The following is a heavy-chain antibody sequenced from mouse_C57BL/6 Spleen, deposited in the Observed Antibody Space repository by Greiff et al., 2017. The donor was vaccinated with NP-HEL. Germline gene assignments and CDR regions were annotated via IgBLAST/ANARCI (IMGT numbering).Heavy chain of an antibody. CDR3: ARGIYYYGSSYDYFDY. V-gene: IGHV1-22*01. D-gene: IGHD1-1*01. J-gene: IGHJ2*01. Sequence: VQLKESGPELVKPGVSVKMSCKASGYTFTDYNMHWVKQSHGKSLEWIGYINPNNGGTSYNQKFKGKATLTVNKSSSTAYMELRSLTSEDSAVYYCARGIYYYGSSYDYFDYWGQGTTLTVSS. CDR1: GYTFTDYN. CDR2: INPNNGGT.